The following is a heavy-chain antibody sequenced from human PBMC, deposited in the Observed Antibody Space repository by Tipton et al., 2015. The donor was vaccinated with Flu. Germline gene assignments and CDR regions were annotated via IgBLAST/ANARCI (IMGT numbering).Heavy chain of an antibody. CDR2: IYYSGST. CDR3: ARALSGYYFYAFDI. Sequence: TLSLTCTVSGGSISSYYWSWIRQPPGEGLEWIGYIYYSGSTNYNPSLKSRVTISVDTSKNQFSLKLSSVTAADTAVYYCARALSGYYFYAFDIWGQGTMVTGSS. D-gene: IGHD3-22*01. CDR1: GGSISSYY. J-gene: IGHJ3*02. V-gene: IGHV4-59*07.